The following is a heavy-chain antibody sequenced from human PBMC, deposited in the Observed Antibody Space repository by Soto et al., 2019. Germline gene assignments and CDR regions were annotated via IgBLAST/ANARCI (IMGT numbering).Heavy chain of an antibody. Sequence: QITLKESGPTLVKPTQTLTLTCTFSGFSLTTRGVGVGWIRQPPGKALECLALIYWDDDKRYSPSLQSRLSIAKDTSKSQVVLTMTNVDPVDTATYYCAHIPNYYQYDWFDPWGQGTLVCVSS. V-gene: IGHV2-5*02. CDR1: GFSLTTRGVG. J-gene: IGHJ5*02. CDR2: IYWDDDK. CDR3: AHIPNYYQYDWFDP. D-gene: IGHD3-16*01.